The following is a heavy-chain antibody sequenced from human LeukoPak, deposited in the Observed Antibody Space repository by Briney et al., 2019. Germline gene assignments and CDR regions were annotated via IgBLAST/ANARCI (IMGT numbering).Heavy chain of an antibody. V-gene: IGHV3-15*01. CDR3: NVVVVTAIHVFDY. J-gene: IGHJ4*02. Sequence: PGGSLRLSCAASGFTFSNAWMSWVRQAPGKGLEWVGRIKSKTDGGTTDYAAPVKGRFTISRDDSKNTLYLQMNSLKTEDTAVYYCNVVVVTAIHVFDYWGQGTLVTVSS. CDR1: GFTFSNAW. D-gene: IGHD2-21*02. CDR2: IKSKTDGGTT.